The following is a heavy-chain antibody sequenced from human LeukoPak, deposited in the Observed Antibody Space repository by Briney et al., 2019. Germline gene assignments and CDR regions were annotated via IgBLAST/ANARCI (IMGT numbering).Heavy chain of an antibody. J-gene: IGHJ4*02. CDR3: ATWDDYGDYVAFEY. CDR2: ISSSATYI. D-gene: IGHD4-17*01. CDR1: GFTFSSYT. Sequence: PGGSLRLSCAGSGFTFSSYTMNWVRQAPGKGLEWVSSISSSATYICYADSVRGRFTISRDDAKNSLFLHMNSLRAEDTAVYYCATWDDYGDYVAFEYWGQGTLVTVSS. V-gene: IGHV3-21*01.